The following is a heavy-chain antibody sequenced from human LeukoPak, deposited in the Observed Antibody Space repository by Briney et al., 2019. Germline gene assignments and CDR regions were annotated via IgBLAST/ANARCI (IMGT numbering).Heavy chain of an antibody. J-gene: IGHJ4*02. CDR2: INHSGSS. Sequence: SETLSLTCAAYGGSFSGYYWSRIRQPPGKGLEWIGEINHSGSSNFNPSLKSRVTISVDTSKNQFSLNLSSVTAADTGVYYCARATDIVVVQAVRRAFFDFWGQGTLVTVSS. V-gene: IGHV4-34*01. CDR1: GGSFSGYY. CDR3: ARATDIVVVQAVRRAFFDF. D-gene: IGHD2-2*01.